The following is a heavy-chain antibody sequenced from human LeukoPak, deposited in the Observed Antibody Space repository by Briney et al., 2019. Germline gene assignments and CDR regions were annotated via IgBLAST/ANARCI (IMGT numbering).Heavy chain of an antibody. J-gene: IGHJ1*01. CDR2: ISYDGSNE. CDR3: ARAPGSSSSAEYFQH. Sequence: GGSLRLSCAASRFTFSSYAMHWVRQAPGKGLEWVAVISYDGSNEYYADSVKGRFTISRDNSKNTLYLQMNSLRAEDTAVYYCARAPGSSSSAEYFQHWGQGTLVTVSS. V-gene: IGHV3-30*04. D-gene: IGHD6-6*01. CDR1: RFTFSSYA.